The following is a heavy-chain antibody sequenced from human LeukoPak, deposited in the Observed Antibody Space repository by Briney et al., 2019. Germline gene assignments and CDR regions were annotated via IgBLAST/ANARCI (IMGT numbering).Heavy chain of an antibody. Sequence: PSETLSLTCAVYGGSFSGYYWSWIRQPPGKGLEWIGEINHSGSTDYNPSLKSRVTISVDTSKNRFSLKLSSVTAADTAVYYCARVRYYYDSSGLDYWGQGTLVTVSS. CDR1: GGSFSGYY. V-gene: IGHV4-34*01. J-gene: IGHJ4*02. CDR2: INHSGST. D-gene: IGHD3-22*01. CDR3: ARVRYYYDSSGLDY.